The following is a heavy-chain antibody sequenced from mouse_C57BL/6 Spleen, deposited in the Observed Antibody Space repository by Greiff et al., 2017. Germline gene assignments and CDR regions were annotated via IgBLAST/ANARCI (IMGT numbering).Heavy chain of an antibody. J-gene: IGHJ2*02. CDR2: IDPSDSYT. Sequence: VQLQQPGAELVMPGASVKLSCKASGYTFTSYWMHWVKQRPGQGLEWIGKIDPSDSYTNYNQKFKGKSTLTVDKSSSTAYMQLSSLTSEDSAVYYCARWDHDALDYWGQGTSLTVSS. V-gene: IGHV1-69*01. CDR3: ARWDHDALDY. D-gene: IGHD4-1*01. CDR1: GYTFTSYW.